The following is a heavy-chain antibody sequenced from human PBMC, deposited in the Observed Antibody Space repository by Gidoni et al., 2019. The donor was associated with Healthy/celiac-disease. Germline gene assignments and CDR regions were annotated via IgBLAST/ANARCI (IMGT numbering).Heavy chain of an antibody. Sequence: EVPLVESGGGLVKPGGSLRLAGAASGFTFSSYSMNWVRQAPGKGLEWVSSISSSSSYIYYADSVKGRFTISRDNAKNSLYLQMNSLRAEDTAVYYCARDPPGYYYGMDVWGQGTTVTVSS. CDR2: ISSSSSYI. J-gene: IGHJ6*02. CDR1: GFTFSSYS. V-gene: IGHV3-21*01. CDR3: ARDPPGYYYGMDV.